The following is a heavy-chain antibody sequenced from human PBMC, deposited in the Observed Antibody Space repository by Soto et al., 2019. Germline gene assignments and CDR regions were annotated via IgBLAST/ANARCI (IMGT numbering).Heavy chain of an antibody. CDR1: GFSLSTSGMC. CDR2: IDWDDDR. V-gene: IGHV2-70*12. J-gene: IGHJ4*02. CDR3: AHRPPVLRYFDWRFDY. Sequence: SGPTLVNPTQTLTLTCTFSGFSLSTSGMCVSWIRQPPGKALEWLALIDWDDDRYYSTSLKSRLTITKDTSKNQVVLTMTNMDPVDTATYYCAHRPPVLRYFDWRFDYWGQGTLVTVSS. D-gene: IGHD3-9*01.